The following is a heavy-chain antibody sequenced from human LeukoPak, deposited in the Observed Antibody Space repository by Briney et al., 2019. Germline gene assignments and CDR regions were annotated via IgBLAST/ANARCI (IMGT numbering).Heavy chain of an antibody. V-gene: IGHV3-43*01. CDR2: ISWDSSGT. D-gene: IGHD6-13*01. CDR3: ARAVAAADSY. CDR1: GFTFDDHT. J-gene: IGHJ4*02. Sequence: GGSLRLSCAASGFTFDDHTMHWVRQGPGKGLEWVSLISWDSSGTSYVDSVKGRFTISRDNSKNTLYLQMNSLRAEDTAVYSCARAVAAADSYWGRGTLVTVSS.